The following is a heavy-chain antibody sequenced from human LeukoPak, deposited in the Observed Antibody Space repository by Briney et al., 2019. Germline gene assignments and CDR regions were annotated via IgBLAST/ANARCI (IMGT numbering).Heavy chain of an antibody. CDR1: GYTFTNYD. V-gene: IGHV1-8*01. J-gene: IGHJ5*02. CDR3: ARSIPLWKDLRRDWFDP. Sequence: ASVKVSCKASGYTFTNYDINWVRQATGQGLEWMGWMNPNSGNTGYAQKFQGRVTISRNTSISTAYMELSSLRSDDTAVYYCARSIPLWKDLRRDWFDPWGQGTLVTVSS. CDR2: MNPNSGNT. D-gene: IGHD3-10*01.